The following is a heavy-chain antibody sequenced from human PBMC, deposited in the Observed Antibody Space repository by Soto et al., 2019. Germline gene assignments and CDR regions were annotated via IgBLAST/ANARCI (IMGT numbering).Heavy chain of an antibody. CDR1: GYTFTSYG. J-gene: IGHJ4*02. CDR2: INAYNGNT. V-gene: IGHV1-18*01. D-gene: IGHD2-21*02. CDR3: ARSMVVSALDY. Sequence: ASVKVSCKASGYTFTSYGISWVRQAPGQRLEWMGWINAYNGNTNYSQKFQGRVTITRDTSASTAYMELSSLRSEDTAVYYCARSMVVSALDYWGQGTLVTVSS.